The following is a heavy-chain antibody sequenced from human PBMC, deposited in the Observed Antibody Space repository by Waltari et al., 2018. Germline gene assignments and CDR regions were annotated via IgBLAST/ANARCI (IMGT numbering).Heavy chain of an antibody. CDR1: GYTFTSYG. CDR2: SSSYNGNT. D-gene: IGHD3-22*01. Sequence: QVQLVQSGAEVKKPGASVKVSCKASGYTFTSYGISWGRQATGQGLEWMGWSSSYNGNTNYAQKLQGRVTMTPDTSTSTAYMELRSLRSDDTAVYYCARPRYYYDSSGFLFDYWGQGTLVTVSS. V-gene: IGHV1-18*01. CDR3: ARPRYYYDSSGFLFDY. J-gene: IGHJ4*02.